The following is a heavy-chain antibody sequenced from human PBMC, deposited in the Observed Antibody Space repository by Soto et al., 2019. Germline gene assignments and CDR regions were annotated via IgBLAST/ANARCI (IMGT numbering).Heavy chain of an antibody. V-gene: IGHV4-38-2*02. Sequence: SATLSLPCTVSGYSISSGYYWGWIHQPPGAGLEWMGSVFHSGNTFYNASLRSRLTISVDTSKNQISLKLSSLTDTDTAIYYCASLSHQRAYWDYWGQGTLVT. J-gene: IGHJ4*02. CDR1: GYSISSGYY. CDR3: ASLSHQRAYWDY. CDR2: VFHSGNT.